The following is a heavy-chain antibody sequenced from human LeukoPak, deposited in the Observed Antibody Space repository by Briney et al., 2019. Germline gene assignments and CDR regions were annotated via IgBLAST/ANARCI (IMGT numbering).Heavy chain of an antibody. CDR3: ARGGHSSGFFY. CDR2: INHSGST. V-gene: IGHV4-34*01. CDR1: GGSFSGYY. Sequence: SETLSLTCAVYGGSFSGYYWSWVRQPPGKGLEWIGEINHSGSTNYSPSLKSRVTISVDTSKNQFSLKLSSVTAADTAVYYCARGGHSSGFFYWGQGTLVTVSS. D-gene: IGHD6-19*01. J-gene: IGHJ4*02.